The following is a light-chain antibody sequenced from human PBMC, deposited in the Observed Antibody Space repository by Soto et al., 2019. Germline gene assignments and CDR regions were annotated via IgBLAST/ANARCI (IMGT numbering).Light chain of an antibody. V-gene: IGKV3-20*01. J-gene: IGKJ1*01. CDR1: QSLRSTS. CDR2: GAS. CDR3: QQYDSSPRT. Sequence: ELVMTQSPVTLSVSPGERATLSCRASQSLRSTSLAWYQQKPGQAPRLLISGASTRAADIPDRFSGSGSGTDFTLTIGRLEPEDLAVYYCQQYDSSPRTFGQGTKVDNK.